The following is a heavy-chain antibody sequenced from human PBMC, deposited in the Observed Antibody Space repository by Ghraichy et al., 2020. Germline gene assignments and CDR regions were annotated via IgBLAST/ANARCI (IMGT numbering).Heavy chain of an antibody. CDR3: ARGSPGRRRPFDY. Sequence: SQTLSLTCAVYGGSFSGYYWSWIRQPPGKGLEWIGEINHSGSTNYNPSLKSRVTISVDTSKNQFSLKLSSVTAADTAVYYCARGSPGRRRPFDYWGQGTLVTVSS. CDR2: INHSGST. V-gene: IGHV4-34*01. D-gene: IGHD2-2*01. CDR1: GGSFSGYY. J-gene: IGHJ4*02.